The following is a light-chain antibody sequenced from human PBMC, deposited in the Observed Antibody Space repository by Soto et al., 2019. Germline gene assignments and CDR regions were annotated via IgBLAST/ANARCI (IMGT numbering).Light chain of an antibody. Sequence: QSVLTQPPSASGTPGQRVTISCSGSSSNIGSNYVYWYQQLPGTAPKLLIYRNNQRPSGVPDRFSGSKSGTSASLAISGLRSEDVSFNDCAARDVCLISQSVVVTRSVQPVFG. CDR3: AARDVCLISQSVVVTRSVQPV. CDR1: SSNIGSNY. CDR2: RNN. V-gene: IGLV1-47*01. J-gene: IGLJ1*01.